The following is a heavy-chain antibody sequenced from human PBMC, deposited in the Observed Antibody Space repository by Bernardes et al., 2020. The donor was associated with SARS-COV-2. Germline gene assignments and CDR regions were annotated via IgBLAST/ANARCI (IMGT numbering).Heavy chain of an antibody. Sequence: GGSLRLSRAASGFTFSSYGMHWVRQAPGKGLEWVAVIWYDGSNKYYADSVKGRFTISRDNSKNTLYLQMNSLRAEDTAVYYCARVVSYYYGMDVWGQGTTVTVSS. CDR3: ARVVSYYYGMDV. J-gene: IGHJ6*02. V-gene: IGHV3-33*01. D-gene: IGHD2-8*01. CDR2: IWYDGSNK. CDR1: GFTFSSYG.